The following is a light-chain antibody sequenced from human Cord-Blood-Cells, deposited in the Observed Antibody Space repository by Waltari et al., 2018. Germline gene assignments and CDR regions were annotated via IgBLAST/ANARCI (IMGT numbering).Light chain of an antibody. V-gene: IGKV3-15*01. CDR2: GAS. J-gene: IGKJ1*01. Sequence: EIVMTQSPATLSASPGESATISCRASQSVSSNLAWYQQKPGQAPRLLIYGASTRATGIPARFSGSGSGTEFTLTISSLQSEDFAVYYCQQYNNWPKTFGQGTKVEIK. CDR3: QQYNNWPKT. CDR1: QSVSSN.